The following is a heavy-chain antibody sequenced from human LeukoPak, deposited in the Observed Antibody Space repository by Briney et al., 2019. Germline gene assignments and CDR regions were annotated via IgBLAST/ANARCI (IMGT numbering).Heavy chain of an antibody. V-gene: IGHV3-7*04. CDR3: ARDPYDSSWGLCYFDY. CDR2: IKQDGSDK. Sequence: GGSLRLSCAASGFTFSSYWMSLVRQAPGKGLEWVANIKQDGSDKYYVDSVKGRFTISRDNAKNSLYLQMNSLRAEDTAVYYCARDPYDSSWGLCYFDYWGQGILVTVSS. CDR1: GFTFSSYW. J-gene: IGHJ4*02. D-gene: IGHD3-22*01.